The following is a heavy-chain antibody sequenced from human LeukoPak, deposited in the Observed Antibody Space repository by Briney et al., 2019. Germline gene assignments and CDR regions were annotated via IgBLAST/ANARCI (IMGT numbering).Heavy chain of an antibody. J-gene: IGHJ4*02. CDR2: ITGHGDTT. CDR3: ANDLGWIQLNLG. CDR1: RFSFSNYG. V-gene: IGHV3-23*01. D-gene: IGHD5-18*01. Sequence: GGSLRLSCAASRFSFSNYGINWVRPAPGRGLEWVSGITGHGDTTYYVDSVKGRFTISRDNSRNTVYLQMNSLRAEDTAVYYCANDLGWIQLNLGRGQGTLVTVSS.